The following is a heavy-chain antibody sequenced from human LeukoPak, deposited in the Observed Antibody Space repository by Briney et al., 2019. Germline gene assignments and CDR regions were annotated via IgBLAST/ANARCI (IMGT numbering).Heavy chain of an antibody. Sequence: PGGSLRLSCTASGFTFSNYDMNWVRQAPGKGLDWMTVISYDGSNKYYADSVKGRFTISRDNSKNALYLQMNSLRPEDTAVYYCARGEGAAAAGGWVSNWFDPWGQGTLVTVSS. J-gene: IGHJ5*02. CDR1: GFTFSNYD. CDR3: ARGEGAAAAGGWVSNWFDP. V-gene: IGHV3-30*04. CDR2: ISYDGSNK. D-gene: IGHD6-13*01.